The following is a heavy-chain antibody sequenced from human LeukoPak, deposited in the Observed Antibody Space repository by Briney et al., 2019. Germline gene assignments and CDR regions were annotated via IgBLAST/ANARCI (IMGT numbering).Heavy chain of an antibody. CDR2: MSSSGDI. CDR3: ARDSLTWPYYMDV. V-gene: IGHV4-4*07. CDR1: GGPISNNY. J-gene: IGHJ6*03. D-gene: IGHD3-9*01. Sequence: PSETPSLTCTVSGGPISNNYWSWIRQSAGEGLEWIGRMSSSGDINYNPSLKSRVTMSVDTSKNQFSLKLTSVTAADTAVYYCARDSLTWPYYMDVWGKGIAVTVSS.